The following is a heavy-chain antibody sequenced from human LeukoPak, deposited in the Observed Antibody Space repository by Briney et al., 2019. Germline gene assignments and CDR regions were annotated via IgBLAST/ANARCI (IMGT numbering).Heavy chain of an antibody. CDR1: GFTFSSYA. CDR2: ISYDGSNK. Sequence: HPGGSLRLSCAASGFTFSSYAMHWVRQAPGKGLEWVAVISYDGSNKYYADSVKGRFTISRDNSKNTLYLQMNSLRAEDTAVYYCARVELAVLGVSLDYWGQGTLVTVSS. J-gene: IGHJ4*02. D-gene: IGHD6-19*01. V-gene: IGHV3-30-3*01. CDR3: ARVELAVLGVSLDY.